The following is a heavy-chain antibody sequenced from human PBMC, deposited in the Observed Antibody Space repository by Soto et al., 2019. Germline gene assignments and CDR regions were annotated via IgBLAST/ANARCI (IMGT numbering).Heavy chain of an antibody. CDR3: VKHSEYQLPNYYYYGMDV. Sequence: GGSLRLSCSASGFTFSSYAMHWVRQAPGKGLEYVSAISSNGGSPYYADSVKGRFTISRDNSKNTLYLQMSSLRAEDTAVYYCVKHSEYQLPNYYYYGMDVWGQGTTVTVSS. D-gene: IGHD2-2*01. CDR2: ISSNGGSP. V-gene: IGHV3-64D*08. J-gene: IGHJ6*02. CDR1: GFTFSSYA.